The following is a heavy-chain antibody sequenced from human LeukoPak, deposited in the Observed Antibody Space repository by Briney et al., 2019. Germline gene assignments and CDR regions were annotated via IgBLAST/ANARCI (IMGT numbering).Heavy chain of an antibody. CDR3: ARDCSSTTCLDY. V-gene: IGHV4-31*03. D-gene: IGHD2-2*01. CDR1: GDSISSGDYY. J-gene: IGHJ4*02. CDR2: IHYSGST. Sequence: SETLSLTCTVSGDSISSGDYYWSWIRQHPGKGLEWIGYIHYSGSTYYNPSLKSRVTRSVDTSKIQFSLKLSSVTAADTAVYYCARDCSSTTCLDYWGQGTLVTVSS.